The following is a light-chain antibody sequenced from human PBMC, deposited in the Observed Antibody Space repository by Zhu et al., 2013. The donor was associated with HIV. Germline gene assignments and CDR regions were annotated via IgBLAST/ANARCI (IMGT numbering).Light chain of an antibody. Sequence: EIVMTQSPATLSVSPGERAALSCRASQSVSSNLAWYQQKPGQAPRLLIYEASTRATGIPARFSGSGSGTEFTLTISSLQSEDFAVYYCQQYNNWPPWTFGQGTTVE. CDR2: EAS. CDR1: QSVSSN. J-gene: IGKJ1*01. V-gene: IGKV3-15*01. CDR3: QQYNNWPPWT.